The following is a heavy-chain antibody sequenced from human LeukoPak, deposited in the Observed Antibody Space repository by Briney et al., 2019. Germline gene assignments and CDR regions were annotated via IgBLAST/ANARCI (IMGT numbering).Heavy chain of an antibody. V-gene: IGHV3-9*01. J-gene: IGHJ4*02. Sequence: GRSLGLSCAASGFTFDDYAMHWVRQAPGRGLEWVSGISWNSGSIGYADSVKGRFTISRDNAKNSLYLQMNSLRAEDTALYYCAKDQSAARGVNFDYWGQGTLVTVSS. D-gene: IGHD3-10*01. CDR3: AKDQSAARGVNFDY. CDR1: GFTFDDYA. CDR2: ISWNSGSI.